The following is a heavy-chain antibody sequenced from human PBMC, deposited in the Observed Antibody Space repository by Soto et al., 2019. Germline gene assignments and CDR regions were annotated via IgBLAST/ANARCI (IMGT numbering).Heavy chain of an antibody. V-gene: IGHV1-69*13. D-gene: IGHD2-2*01. CDR3: ARDQIVVVPAANKLYYYYGMDV. CDR1: GGTFSSYA. J-gene: IGHJ6*02. CDR2: IIPIFGTA. Sequence: GASVKVSCKASGGTFSSYAISWVRQAPGQGLEWMGGIIPIFGTANYAQKFQGRVTITADESTSTAYMELSSLRSEDTAVYYCARDQIVVVPAANKLYYYYGMDVWGQGTTVTVSS.